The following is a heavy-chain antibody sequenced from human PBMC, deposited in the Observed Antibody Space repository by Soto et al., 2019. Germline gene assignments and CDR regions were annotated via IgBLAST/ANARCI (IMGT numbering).Heavy chain of an antibody. V-gene: IGHV3-30-3*01. CDR1: GFTFSSYA. J-gene: IGHJ6*04. D-gene: IGHD5-12*01. CDR3: ARVSGYDRFDYYYYGMDV. CDR2: ISYDGSNK. Sequence: QVQLVESGGGVVQPGRSLRLSCAASGFTFSSYAMHWVRQAPGKGLEWVAVISYDGSNKYYADSVKGRFTISRDNSKNTLYLQMNSLRAEDTAVYYCARVSGYDRFDYYYYGMDVWGEGTTVTVSS.